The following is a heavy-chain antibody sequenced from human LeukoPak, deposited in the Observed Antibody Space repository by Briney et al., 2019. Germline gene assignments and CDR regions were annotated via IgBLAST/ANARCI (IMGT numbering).Heavy chain of an antibody. CDR2: ISGSGGST. CDR1: GFTFSSYA. D-gene: IGHD2-2*01. V-gene: IGHV3-23*01. J-gene: IGHJ4*02. Sequence: GGFLRLSCAASGFTFSSYAMSWVREAPGKGLEWVSAISGSGGSTYYADSVKGRFTISRDNSKNTLYLQMNSLRAEDTAVYYCTTEDIVVVPAGRDWGQGTLVTVSS. CDR3: TTEDIVVVPAGRD.